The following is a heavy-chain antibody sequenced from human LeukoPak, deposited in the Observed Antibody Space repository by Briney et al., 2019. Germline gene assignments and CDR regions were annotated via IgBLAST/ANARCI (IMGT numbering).Heavy chain of an antibody. D-gene: IGHD1-26*01. V-gene: IGHV3-30*18. CDR2: ISHDGSKK. CDR1: GFTFSSYG. CDR3: AKDPYSGSFEYFQH. J-gene: IGHJ1*01. Sequence: GGSLRLSCAASGFTFSSYGMHWVRQAPGKGLEWVAVISHDGSKKYYADSVEGRFTISRDNSKNTLYLQMNSLRDEDTAVYYCAKDPYSGSFEYFQHWGQGTLVTVSS.